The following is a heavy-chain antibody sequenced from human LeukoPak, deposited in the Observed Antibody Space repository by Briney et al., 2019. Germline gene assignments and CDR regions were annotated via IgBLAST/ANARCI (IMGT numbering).Heavy chain of an antibody. CDR1: GLTFSSHG. J-gene: IGHJ4*02. Sequence: GGSLRLSCSASGLTFSSHGMNSGRQAPGKGLEYLSAISRNGESAYYADSVKGRFTVSRDNSNTTLYLHMTSLKVEDTAVYFCWVNYHNDIYPFDFWGQGALVTVSS. CDR2: ISRNGESA. D-gene: IGHD3-16*02. V-gene: IGHV3-64D*06. CDR3: WVNYHNDIYPFDF.